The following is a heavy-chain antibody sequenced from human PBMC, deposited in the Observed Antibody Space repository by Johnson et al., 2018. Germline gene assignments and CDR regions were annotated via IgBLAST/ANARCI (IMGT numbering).Heavy chain of an antibody. J-gene: IGHJ3*02. CDR1: GFTFDDYT. Sequence: VQLVESGGGLVQPGRSLRLSCAASGFTFDDYTMHWVRQAPGKGLEWVSLISWDGGSPYYADSVKGRLTISRDNSKNPLYLQMNSLRTEDTAFYYCANGDRSFGAFDIWVQGTTVTVSS. CDR3: ANGDRSFGAFDI. D-gene: IGHD1-26*01. CDR2: ISWDGGSP. V-gene: IGHV3-43*01.